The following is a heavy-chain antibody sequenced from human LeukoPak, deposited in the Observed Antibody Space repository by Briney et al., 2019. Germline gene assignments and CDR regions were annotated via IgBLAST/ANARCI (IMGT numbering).Heavy chain of an antibody. J-gene: IGHJ5*02. V-gene: IGHV3-23*01. CDR2: IGGSGAGT. CDR3: AKDRHYYDSSGYMYNWFDP. CDR1: GFTFSNYA. Sequence: PGGSLRLSCAASGFTFSNYAMNWVRQAPGKGLEWVSTIGGSGAGTYYADSVKGRFTISRDNSKNTLYLQMNSLRAEDTAVYYCAKDRHYYDSSGYMYNWFDPWGQGTLVTVSS. D-gene: IGHD3-22*01.